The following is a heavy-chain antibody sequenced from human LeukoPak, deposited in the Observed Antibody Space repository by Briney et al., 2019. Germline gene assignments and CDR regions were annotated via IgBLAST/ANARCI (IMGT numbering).Heavy chain of an antibody. Sequence: SETLSLTCTVSGRSIRRYYWSWIRQPPGKGLEGIGYNYTSGSTNYNPSLKSRVTISVDTSKSQFSLKLSSVTAADTAVYYCARGFADVGATTEWGQGTLVTVSS. V-gene: IGHV4-4*09. CDR1: GRSIRRYY. D-gene: IGHD1-26*01. CDR2: NYTSGST. J-gene: IGHJ1*01. CDR3: ARGFADVGATTE.